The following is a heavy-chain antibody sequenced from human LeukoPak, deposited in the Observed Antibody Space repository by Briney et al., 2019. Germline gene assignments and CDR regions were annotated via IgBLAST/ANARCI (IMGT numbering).Heavy chain of an antibody. CDR2: IWYDGSNK. Sequence: PGGSLRLSCAASGFTFSSYGMQWVRQAPGKGLEWVAVIWYDGSNKYYADSVKGRFTISRDNSKNTLYLQMNSLRAEDTAVYYCARDADYYGSGSYPDYWGQGTLVTVSS. CDR3: ARDADYYGSGSYPDY. J-gene: IGHJ4*02. V-gene: IGHV3-33*01. CDR1: GFTFSSYG. D-gene: IGHD3-10*01.